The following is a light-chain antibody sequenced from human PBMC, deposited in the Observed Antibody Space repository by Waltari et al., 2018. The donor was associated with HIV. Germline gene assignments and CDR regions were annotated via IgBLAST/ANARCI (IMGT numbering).Light chain of an antibody. Sequence: EIVLTQPPATLSLSPGERATLSCRASQSVSSYLAWYHQKPGQAPRLLIYDSTHRATGIPARFSGSGSTTDFTLTISSLEPEDFGVYYCQQRHDWPPLTFGGGTKVEIK. CDR1: QSVSSY. CDR2: DST. V-gene: IGKV3-11*01. J-gene: IGKJ4*01. CDR3: QQRHDWPPLT.